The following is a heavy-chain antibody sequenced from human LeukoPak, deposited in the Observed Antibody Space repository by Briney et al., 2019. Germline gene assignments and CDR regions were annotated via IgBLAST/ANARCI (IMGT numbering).Heavy chain of an antibody. D-gene: IGHD5-24*01. CDR3: AREDRDGYNSRGNWFDP. CDR2: IYNTGSA. J-gene: IGHJ5*02. CDR1: GGSISSYN. V-gene: IGHV4-59*01. Sequence: SETLSLTCTVSGGSISSYNWTWIRQPPGKRLEWIGYIYNTGSANYNPSFKGRVTLSVDTSKDQFSLKLSSVTAADTAVYYCAREDRDGYNSRGNWFDPWGQGTLVTVSS.